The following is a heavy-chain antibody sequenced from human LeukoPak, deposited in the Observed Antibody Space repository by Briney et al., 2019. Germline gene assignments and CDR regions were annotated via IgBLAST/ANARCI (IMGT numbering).Heavy chain of an antibody. CDR1: GFTFSSYA. Sequence: PGGSLRLSCAASGFTFSSYAMSWVRQAPGKGLEWVSAISGSGGSTYYADSVKGRFTISRDNSKNTLYLQMNSLRAEDTAVYYCANGNAYCGGDCYYALTAFDPWGQGTLVTVSS. V-gene: IGHV3-23*01. CDR3: ANGNAYCGGDCYYALTAFDP. CDR2: ISGSGGST. J-gene: IGHJ5*02. D-gene: IGHD2-21*02.